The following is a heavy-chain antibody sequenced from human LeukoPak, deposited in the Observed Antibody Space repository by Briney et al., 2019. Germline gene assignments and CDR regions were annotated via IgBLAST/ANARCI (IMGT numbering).Heavy chain of an antibody. V-gene: IGHV3-23*01. J-gene: IGHJ4*02. CDR2: ISGSGGST. CDR3: AKDQRIAPAGSDY. CDR1: GFHLCSHA. Sequence: GGSLRLSCGASGFHLCSHAMRWVPPAPGEGLEGVSAISGSGGSTYYADSVKGRFTISRDNSKNTLYQQMNSLRAEDTAVYFCAKDQRIAPAGSDYWGQGTLVTVSS. D-gene: IGHD6-13*01.